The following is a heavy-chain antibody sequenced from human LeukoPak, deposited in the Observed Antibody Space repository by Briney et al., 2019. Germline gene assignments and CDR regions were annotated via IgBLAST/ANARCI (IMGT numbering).Heavy chain of an antibody. Sequence: PGRSLRLSCAASGFTFSSYGMHWVRQAPGKGLEWVAVIRYDGSNKYYADSVKGRFTISRDNSKNTLYLQMNSLRAEDTAVYYCARDHRIVGYCSGGSCYSGAFDIWGQGTMVTVSS. CDR1: GFTFSSYG. V-gene: IGHV3-33*01. D-gene: IGHD2-15*01. CDR2: IRYDGSNK. CDR3: ARDHRIVGYCSGGSCYSGAFDI. J-gene: IGHJ3*02.